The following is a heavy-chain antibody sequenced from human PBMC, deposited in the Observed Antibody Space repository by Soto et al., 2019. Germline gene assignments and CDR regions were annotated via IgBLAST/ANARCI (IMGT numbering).Heavy chain of an antibody. CDR3: ARGRKDYVWGSAVSYNYGMDV. CDR2: IYYSGST. V-gene: IGHV4-59*01. CDR1: GGSLSSYY. D-gene: IGHD3-16*01. Sequence: SETLSLTCTVSGGSLSSYYWSWIRQPPGKGLEWIGYIYYSGSTNYNPSLKSRVTISVDTSKNQFSLKLSSVTAADTAVYYCARGRKDYVWGSAVSYNYGMDVWGQGTTVNVSS. J-gene: IGHJ6*02.